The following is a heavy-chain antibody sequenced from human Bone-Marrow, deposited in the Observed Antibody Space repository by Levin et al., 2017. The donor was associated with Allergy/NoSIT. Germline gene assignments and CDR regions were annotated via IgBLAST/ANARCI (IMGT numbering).Heavy chain of an antibody. J-gene: IGHJ4*02. CDR3: ARGGLMETWFPTPDY. CDR2: IRQDGGKT. CDR1: GFTFNDCW. Sequence: GESLKISCAASGFTFNDCWMSWVRQTPGKGLEWVANIRQDGGKTQYVDSVKGRFTISRDNAKNSLHLQMDSLRVEDTAVYYCARGGLMETWFPTPDYWGQGTLVTVSS. D-gene: IGHD3-10*01. V-gene: IGHV3-7*01.